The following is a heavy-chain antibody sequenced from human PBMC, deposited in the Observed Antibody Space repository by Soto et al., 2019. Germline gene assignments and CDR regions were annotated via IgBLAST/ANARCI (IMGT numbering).Heavy chain of an antibody. CDR1: GYTFTNYY. J-gene: IGHJ4*02. Sequence: QVQLVQSGAEVKKPGASVKVSCKASGYTFTNYYMHWVRQAPGQGLEWMGISNPSGGSTSYAQKFQGRVTMTRDTSTSTIYMELSSLRSEDTAVYYCARAPGTDYFDYWGQGTLVTVSS. V-gene: IGHV1-46*03. CDR3: ARAPGTDYFDY. CDR2: SNPSGGST. D-gene: IGHD1-1*01.